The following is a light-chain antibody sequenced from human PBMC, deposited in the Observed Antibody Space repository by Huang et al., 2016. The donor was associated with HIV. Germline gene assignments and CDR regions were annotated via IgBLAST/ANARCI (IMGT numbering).Light chain of an antibody. Sequence: DIQMTQSPSSLSASVGDRVTITCRASQGIRNFVAWYQQKPGQPPKLLIYGASTWESGVPSRFSGGGSETEFTLTIRSLQTEDVATYYCQKYSNDPRAFGQGTRVDIK. CDR3: QKYSNDPRA. V-gene: IGKV1-27*01. J-gene: IGKJ1*01. CDR1: QGIRNF. CDR2: GAS.